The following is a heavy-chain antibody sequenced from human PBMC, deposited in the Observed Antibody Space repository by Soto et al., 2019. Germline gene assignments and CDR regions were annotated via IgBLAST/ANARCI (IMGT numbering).Heavy chain of an antibody. Sequence: SETLSVTCTVSGGSISSVGYCCSWIRQPPGKGLEWIGYIYHSGSTNYNPSLKSRVIISVDTSKNQFSLRLSSVTAADTAVYYCARYIAASGTHYLDFWGQGTLVTVS. CDR3: ARYIAASGTHYLDF. D-gene: IGHD6-13*01. CDR2: IYHSGST. V-gene: IGHV4-30-2*01. J-gene: IGHJ4*02. CDR1: GGSISSVGYC.